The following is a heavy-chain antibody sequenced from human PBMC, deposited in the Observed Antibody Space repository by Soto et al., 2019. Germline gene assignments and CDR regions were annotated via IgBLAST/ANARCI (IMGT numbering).Heavy chain of an antibody. CDR3: ARGTYYYDSSGYYYRY. Sequence: QVQLVQSGAEVKKPGSSVKVSCKASGGTFSSYAISLGRQAPGQGLEWIGGIIPIFGTANYAQKFQGRVTITADESTSTAYMELSSLRSEDTAVYYCARGTYYYDSSGYYYRYWGQGTLVTVSS. V-gene: IGHV1-69*12. D-gene: IGHD3-22*01. J-gene: IGHJ4*02. CDR1: GGTFSSYA. CDR2: IIPIFGTA.